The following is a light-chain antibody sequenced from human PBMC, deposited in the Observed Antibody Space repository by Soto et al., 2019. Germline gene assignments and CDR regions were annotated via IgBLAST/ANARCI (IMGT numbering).Light chain of an antibody. J-gene: IGKJ4*01. CDR2: GAS. Sequence: EMGMTQFPVSLSLSPVETATLSCGASQSVSSNLAWYQQNPGQAPRLLIYGASTRATDIPARFSGSGSGTEFTLTISGLQSEYFAVYYCQQYHNWVTFGGGTKVDIK. CDR1: QSVSSN. V-gene: IGKV3D-15*01. CDR3: QQYHNWVT.